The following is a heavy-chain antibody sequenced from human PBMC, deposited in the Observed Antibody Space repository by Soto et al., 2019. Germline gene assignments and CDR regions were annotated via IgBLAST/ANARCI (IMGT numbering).Heavy chain of an antibody. CDR2: IYWNDDK. CDR1: GFSLSTSEVG. Sequence: QITLKESGPTLVKPTQTFTLTCTFSGFSLSTSEVGVGWIRQPPGKALEWLALIYWNDDKRYSPTLKNRLTNSKDTSKDEVVLTVTNMDPVDPATYYCAHIDATITCGGCSAPGGFDIWGQGTLVTVSS. D-gene: IGHD3-16*01. CDR3: AHIDATITCGGCSAPGGFDI. V-gene: IGHV2-5*01. J-gene: IGHJ3*02.